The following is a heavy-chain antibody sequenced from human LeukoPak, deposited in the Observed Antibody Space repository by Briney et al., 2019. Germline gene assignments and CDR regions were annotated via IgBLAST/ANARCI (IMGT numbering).Heavy chain of an antibody. J-gene: IGHJ4*02. Sequence: PGGSLRLSCAASGFTFSSYAMHWVRQAPGKGLEWVAVISYDGSNKYYADSVKGRFTISRDNSKNTLYLQMNSLRAEDTAVYYWAKNQDFPCTNGVCYSVCFDYRGQGTLVTGSS. CDR2: ISYDGSNK. D-gene: IGHD2-8*01. CDR3: AKNQDFPCTNGVCYSVCFDY. V-gene: IGHV3-30-3*02. CDR1: GFTFSSYA.